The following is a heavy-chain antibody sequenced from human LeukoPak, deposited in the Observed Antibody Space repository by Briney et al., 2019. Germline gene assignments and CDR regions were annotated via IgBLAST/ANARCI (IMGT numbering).Heavy chain of an antibody. Sequence: SAETLSLTCAVYGGSFSGYYWSWIRQPRGKGLEWFGEINHIRSTNYTPSLKSRVTISVDTSKNQFSLKLSSVTAADTAVYYCAGSSGYYSHWGQGTLVTVSS. CDR3: AGSSGYYSH. CDR2: INHIRST. D-gene: IGHD3-22*01. J-gene: IGHJ4*02. CDR1: GGSFSGYY. V-gene: IGHV4-34*01.